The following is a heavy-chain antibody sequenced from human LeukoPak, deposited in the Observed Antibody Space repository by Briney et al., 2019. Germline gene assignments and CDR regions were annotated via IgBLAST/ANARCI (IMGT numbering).Heavy chain of an antibody. CDR3: AREIDIVAREDY. Sequence: SETLSLTCTVSGGSISSYYWSWIRQPPGKGLEWIGYIYYSGSTNYNPSLKSRVTISVDTSKNQFSLKLSSVTAADTAVYYCAREIDIVAREDYWGQGTLVTVSS. J-gene: IGHJ4*02. D-gene: IGHD5-12*01. CDR2: IYYSGST. V-gene: IGHV4-59*12. CDR1: GGSISSYY.